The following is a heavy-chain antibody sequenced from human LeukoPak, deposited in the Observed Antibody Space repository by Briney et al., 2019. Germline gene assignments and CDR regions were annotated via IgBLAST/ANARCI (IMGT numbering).Heavy chain of an antibody. D-gene: IGHD4-17*01. V-gene: IGHV3-30*18. J-gene: IGHJ4*02. CDR1: GFTFSSYG. CDR3: AKDRPDYGAFDY. CDR2: ISYDGSNK. Sequence: GGSLRLSCAASGFTFSSYGMHWVRQAPGKGLEWVAVISYDGSNKYYADSVKGRFTISRDNPKNTLYLQMNSLRAEDTAVYYCAKDRPDYGAFDYWGQGNLVTVSS.